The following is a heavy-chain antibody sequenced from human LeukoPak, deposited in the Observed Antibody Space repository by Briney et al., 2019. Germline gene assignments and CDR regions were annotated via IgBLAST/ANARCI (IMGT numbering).Heavy chain of an antibody. V-gene: IGHV4-34*01. CDR2: INHSGST. J-gene: IGHJ4*02. CDR3: ARRRYYDSSGYYFDY. CDR1: GGSFSGYY. Sequence: SETLSLTCAVYGGSFSGYYWSWIRQPPGKGLEWIGEINHSGSTNYNPSLKSRVTISVDTSKNQFSLKLSSVTAADTAVYYCARRRYYDSSGYYFDYWGQGTLVTVSS. D-gene: IGHD3-22*01.